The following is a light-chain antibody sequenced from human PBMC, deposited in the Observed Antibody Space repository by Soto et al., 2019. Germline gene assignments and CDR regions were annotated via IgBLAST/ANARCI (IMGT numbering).Light chain of an antibody. CDR2: DVS. Sequence: QSALTQPASVSGSPGQSITISCTGTSSDVGGYNYVSWYQQHPGKAPKLMIYDVSNRPSGVSNRFSGSKSGNTASLTMSGLQAEDEADYHCSSYTSSSTLVVFGGGTQLTVL. CDR3: SSYTSSSTLVV. J-gene: IGLJ2*01. V-gene: IGLV2-14*01. CDR1: SSDVGGYNY.